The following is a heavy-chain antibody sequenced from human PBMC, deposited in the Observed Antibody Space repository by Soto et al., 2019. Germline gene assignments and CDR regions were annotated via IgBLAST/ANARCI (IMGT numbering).Heavy chain of an antibody. CDR1: GFTFSSYA. CDR2: ISYDGSNK. D-gene: IGHD6-13*01. V-gene: IGHV3-30-3*01. Sequence: GGSLRLSCAASGFTFSSYAMHWVRPAPGKGLEWVAVISYDGSNKYYADSVKGRFTISRDNAKKSLYLQMNSLRAEETAVYYCVRFGGAAAGPGDYWGQGTLVTVSS. CDR3: VRFGGAAAGPGDY. J-gene: IGHJ4*02.